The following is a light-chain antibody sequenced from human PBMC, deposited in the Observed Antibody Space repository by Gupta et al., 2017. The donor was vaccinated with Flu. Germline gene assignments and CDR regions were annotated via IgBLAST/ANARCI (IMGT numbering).Light chain of an antibody. Sequence: VTLGQPASIAGRTSQGLGYSDGNTYLQWMQQRRGQSPRRLIYLVSNRESGVPHRFCGSGSCTYFSLIISRVVADDVGIYYCSQEAHWPWAFGQGTKVEIK. CDR2: LVS. CDR3: SQEAHWPWA. V-gene: IGKV2-30*01. J-gene: IGKJ1*01. CDR1: QGLGYSDGNTY.